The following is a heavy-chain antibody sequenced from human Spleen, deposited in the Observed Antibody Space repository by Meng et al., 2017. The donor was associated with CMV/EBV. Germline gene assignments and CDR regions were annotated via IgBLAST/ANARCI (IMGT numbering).Heavy chain of an antibody. V-gene: IGHV3-20*04. CDR3: ARTYSSGYYFENGMDV. D-gene: IGHD3-22*01. CDR1: GFNFDDNG. CDR2: INWNGDSS. J-gene: IGHJ6*02. Sequence: GGSLRLSCAASGFNFDDNGMSWVRQAPGKGLEWVSGINWNGDSSGYADPVRGRFTISRDNAKKSLYLQMNSLGAEDTALYYCARTYSSGYYFENGMDVWGQGTTVTVSS.